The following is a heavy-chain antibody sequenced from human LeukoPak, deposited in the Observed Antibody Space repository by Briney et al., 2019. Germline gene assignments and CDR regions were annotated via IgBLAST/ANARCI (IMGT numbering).Heavy chain of an antibody. Sequence: GGSLRLSCAASGFTFSSHWMSWVRQAPGKGLEWVANIKKDGSEKYYVDAVKGRFTISRDNAKTSLYLQMNSLRAEDTALYYCARDDYGSGSWNDYWGQGTLVTVSS. CDR1: GFTFSSHW. CDR2: IKKDGSEK. CDR3: ARDDYGSGSWNDY. V-gene: IGHV3-7*03. D-gene: IGHD3-10*01. J-gene: IGHJ4*02.